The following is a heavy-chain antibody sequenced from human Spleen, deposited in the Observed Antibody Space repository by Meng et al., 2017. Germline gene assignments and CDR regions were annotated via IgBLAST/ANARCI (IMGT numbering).Heavy chain of an antibody. CDR3: ARGARSSLPDY. CDR1: GYNFPDYY. CDR2: ISGYNGNT. J-gene: IGHJ4*02. Sequence: QVQLVQSGAEVKKPGASVKVSCKPSGYNFPDYYIHWVRRAPGQGLEWMGWISGYNGNTNYAQKFQGRVTMTTDTSTSTVYMELRSLRSDDTAVYYCARGARSSLPDYWGQGTLVTVSS. D-gene: IGHD2-2*01. V-gene: IGHV1-18*04.